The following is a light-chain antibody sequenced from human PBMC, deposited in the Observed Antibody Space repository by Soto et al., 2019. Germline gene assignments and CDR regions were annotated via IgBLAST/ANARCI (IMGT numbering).Light chain of an antibody. Sequence: AIPMTQSPSSLSASVGDRVNITCRASQGIGNDLGWYQQKPGKAPKLLIYAASNLPSGVPSRFSGSGSGTDFTLTISGLQPDDFATYYCLQDSNYPLTFGGGTKVEVK. CDR3: LQDSNYPLT. J-gene: IGKJ4*01. V-gene: IGKV1-6*01. CDR2: AAS. CDR1: QGIGND.